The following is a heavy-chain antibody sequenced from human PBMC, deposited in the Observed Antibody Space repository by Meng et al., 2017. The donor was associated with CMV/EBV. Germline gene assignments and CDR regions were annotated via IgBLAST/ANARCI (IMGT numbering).Heavy chain of an antibody. D-gene: IGHD3-16*01. CDR3: AADILRITAGDY. V-gene: IGHV1-2*02. CDR2: INPRTGGT. CDR1: GYAFTAYY. Sequence: ASVKVSCKTSGYAFTAYYIHWVRQAPGQGLELMGDINPRTGGTDLAQRFQGSVTLTRDTSITTAYMEVRNLRSDDTAVYYCAADILRITAGDYWGQGTLVTVSS. J-gene: IGHJ4*02.